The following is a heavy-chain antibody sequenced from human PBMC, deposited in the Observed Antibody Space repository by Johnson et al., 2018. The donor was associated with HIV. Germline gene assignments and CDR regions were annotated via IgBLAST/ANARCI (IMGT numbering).Heavy chain of an antibody. V-gene: IGHV3-66*02. Sequence: VQLVESGGGLIQPGGSLRLSCAASGFTSSNAWMSWVRQAPGTWLEWVSVIYSGGSTYYADSVKVLFTISRDNSKNTLYLQMNSLRAEDTAVYYCARVQWLILDAFDIWGQGTMVTVSS. CDR3: ARVQWLILDAFDI. J-gene: IGHJ3*02. CDR1: GFTSSNAW. CDR2: IYSGGST. D-gene: IGHD6-19*01.